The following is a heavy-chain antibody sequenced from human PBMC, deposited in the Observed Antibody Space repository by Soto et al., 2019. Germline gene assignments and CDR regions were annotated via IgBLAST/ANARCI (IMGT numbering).Heavy chain of an antibody. CDR1: GGSISSGGYY. V-gene: IGHV4-31*03. J-gene: IGHJ4*02. Sequence: QVQLQESGPGLVKPSQTLSLTCTVSGGSISSGGYYWSWIRQHPGKGLEWIGYIYYSGSTYYNPSLESRVTMSVDTSKNQFSLKLSSVTVADTAVYYCAGIYSGSPGGTLRYWGQGTLVTVSS. CDR3: AGIYSGSPGGTLRY. CDR2: IYYSGST. D-gene: IGHD1-26*01.